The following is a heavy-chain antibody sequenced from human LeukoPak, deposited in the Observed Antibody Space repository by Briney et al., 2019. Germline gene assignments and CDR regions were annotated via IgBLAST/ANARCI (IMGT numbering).Heavy chain of an antibody. CDR2: ISTTGGNT. J-gene: IGHJ4*02. V-gene: IGHV3-23*01. CDR1: GFTFSGYA. Sequence: PGGSLRLSCAASGFTFSGYAMSWVRQAPGKGLEWVSSISTTGGNTYYAESVKGRFTISRDNSKNTVFLQMNSLRAEDTAVYYCARDRPYYYDSSGYDYWGQGTLVTVSS. D-gene: IGHD3-22*01. CDR3: ARDRPYYYDSSGYDY.